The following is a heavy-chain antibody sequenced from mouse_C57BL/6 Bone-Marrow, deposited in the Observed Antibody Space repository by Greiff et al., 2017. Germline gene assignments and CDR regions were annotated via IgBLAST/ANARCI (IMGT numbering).Heavy chain of an antibody. V-gene: IGHV1-55*01. CDR2: IYPGSGST. CDR3: ARPYAYYYAMDY. J-gene: IGHJ4*01. CDR1: GYTFTSYW. Sequence: QVQLQQPGAELVKPGASVKMSCKASGYTFTSYWITWVKQRPGQGLEWIGDIYPGSGSTNYNEKFKSKATLTVDTSSSTAYMQLSSLTSENSAVYYCARPYAYYYAMDYWGQGTSVTVSS. D-gene: IGHD1-1*01.